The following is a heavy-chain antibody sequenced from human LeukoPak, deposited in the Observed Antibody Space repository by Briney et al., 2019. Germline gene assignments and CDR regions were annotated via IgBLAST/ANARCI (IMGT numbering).Heavy chain of an antibody. CDR1: DFIFRNYW. CDR3: ARGIAVAAMGVHFDY. Sequence: GGSLRLSCAGSDFIFRNYWMSWVRQAPGKGLEWVASIKEDGSEKHYVDSVEGRFTISRDNPKESLYLQMNSLRAEDTAVYYCARGIAVAAMGVHFDYWGQGTLVSVFS. CDR2: IKEDGSEK. D-gene: IGHD6-19*01. V-gene: IGHV3-7*05. J-gene: IGHJ4*02.